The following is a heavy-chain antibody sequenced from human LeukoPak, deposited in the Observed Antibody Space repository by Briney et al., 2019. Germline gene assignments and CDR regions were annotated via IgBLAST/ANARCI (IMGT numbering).Heavy chain of an antibody. Sequence: PGGSLRLSCAASGFTFSSYGMSWVRQAPGKGLEWVSDINGSGGSTYYADSVKGPFTISRDNSKNSLYLQMNSLRAEDTAVYYCARGYSGYDCPFDYWGQGTLVTVSS. V-gene: IGHV3-23*01. CDR1: GFTFSSYG. D-gene: IGHD5-12*01. CDR3: ARGYSGYDCPFDY. CDR2: INGSGGST. J-gene: IGHJ4*02.